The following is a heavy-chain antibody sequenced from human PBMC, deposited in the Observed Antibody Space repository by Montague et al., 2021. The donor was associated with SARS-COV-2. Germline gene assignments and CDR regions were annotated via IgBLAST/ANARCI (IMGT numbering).Heavy chain of an antibody. D-gene: IGHD5-24*01. CDR1: GFTFSSYW. CDR2: IKQDGSEK. CDR3: AREGYGYNHYYYGMDV. V-gene: IGHV3-7*01. J-gene: IGHJ6*02. Sequence: SLRLSCAASGFTFSSYWMSWVRQAPGKGLEWVANIKQDGSEKYYVDSVKGRFTISRDNAKNSLYLQMNSLRAEDTAVYYCAREGYGYNHYYYGMDVWGQGTTFTVSS.